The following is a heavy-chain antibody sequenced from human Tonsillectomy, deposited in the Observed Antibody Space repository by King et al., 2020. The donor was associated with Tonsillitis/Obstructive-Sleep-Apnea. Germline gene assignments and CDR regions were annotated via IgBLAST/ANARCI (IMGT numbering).Heavy chain of an antibody. J-gene: IGHJ5*01. V-gene: IGHV1-69*01. D-gene: IGHD3-10*01. Sequence: QLVQSGPEVRKPGSSVKLSCKASGGTSSSHALSGVRLAPGQGLQWLGGITPMFGTSRYAQNFQDRLTLTADESTTTAYMELSSLRSDDTAVYYCASPGFYYGSGSSSWFDSWGQGTLVTVSS. CDR1: GGTSSSHA. CDR2: ITPMFGTS. CDR3: ASPGFYYGSGSSSWFDS.